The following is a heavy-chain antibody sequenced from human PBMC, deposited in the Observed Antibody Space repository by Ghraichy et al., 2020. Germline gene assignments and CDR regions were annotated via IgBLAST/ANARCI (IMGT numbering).Heavy chain of an antibody. CDR1: GGPFGGYY. CDR2: VNPSSSATT. V-gene: IGHV4-34*01. J-gene: IGHJ4*01. CDR3: VSGRYCGGGYCTPRPSSFDS. D-gene: IGHD2-21*01. Sequence: SETLSLTCTVNGGPFGGYYWNLIRLSPPRGLEWIGMVNPSSSATTNYNPSLNGRVTISVGPSTNQFSLRLTSVTAADTGIYYCVSGRYCGGGYCTPRPSSFDSGGHGTLVTVSS.